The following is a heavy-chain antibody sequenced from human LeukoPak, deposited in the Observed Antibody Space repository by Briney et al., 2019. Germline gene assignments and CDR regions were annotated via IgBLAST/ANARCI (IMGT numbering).Heavy chain of an antibody. V-gene: IGHV3-7*01. J-gene: IGHJ4*02. CDR2: IKQDGSEK. CDR3: ARDRAHVLLWFGELGDDSPRFDY. CDR1: GFTFSSYW. D-gene: IGHD3-10*01. Sequence: GGSLRLSCAASGFTFSSYWMSWVRQAPGKGLEWVANIKQDGSEKYYVDSVKGRFTISRDNAKNSLYLQMNSLRAGDTAVYYCARDRAHVLLWFGELGDDSPRFDYWGQGTLVTVSS.